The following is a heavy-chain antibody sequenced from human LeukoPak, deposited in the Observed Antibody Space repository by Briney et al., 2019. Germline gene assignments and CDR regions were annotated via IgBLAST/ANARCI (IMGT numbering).Heavy chain of an antibody. V-gene: IGHV1-8*01. J-gene: IGHJ4*02. Sequence: ASVKVSCKASGYTFTSYDINWVRQATGQGLEWMGWMNPNSGNTGYAQKFQGRVTMTRNTSISTAYMELSSLRSEDTAVYYCARVPRGSWEVDYWGQGTLVTVSS. CDR2: MNPNSGNT. CDR1: GYTFTSYD. CDR3: ARVPRGSWEVDY. D-gene: IGHD6-13*01.